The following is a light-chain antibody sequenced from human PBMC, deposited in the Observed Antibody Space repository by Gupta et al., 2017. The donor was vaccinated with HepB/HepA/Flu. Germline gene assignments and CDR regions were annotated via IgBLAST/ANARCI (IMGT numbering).Light chain of an antibody. V-gene: IGLV1-47*01. CDR1: SSTIGENY. J-gene: IGLJ2*01. CDR3: ASWDDSLSGEV. Sequence: QSVLTQPPSASATPGQRVVISCSGSSSTIGENYVYWYQQFPGTAPKVLIFRDNTRRSGVPDRFSGSKSGTSAALAISGLRTEEEANYYCASWDDSLSGEVFGGGTKVTVL. CDR2: RDN.